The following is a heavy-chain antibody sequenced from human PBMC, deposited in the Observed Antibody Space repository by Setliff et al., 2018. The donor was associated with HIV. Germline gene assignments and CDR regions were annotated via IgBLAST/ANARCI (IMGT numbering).Heavy chain of an antibody. V-gene: IGHV3-23*01. CDR3: TKRTGNGWSHTDY. Sequence: TGGSLRLSCAASEFTFGNYAMGWVRQAPGKGLEWVSAISGDGGRTYVAGPVKGRLSTSRDNSKNTMYLQMNSLRVEDTAVYYCTKRTGNGWSHTDYWGHGTLVTVSS. CDR2: ISGDGGRT. D-gene: IGHD6-19*01. J-gene: IGHJ4*01. CDR1: EFTFGNYA.